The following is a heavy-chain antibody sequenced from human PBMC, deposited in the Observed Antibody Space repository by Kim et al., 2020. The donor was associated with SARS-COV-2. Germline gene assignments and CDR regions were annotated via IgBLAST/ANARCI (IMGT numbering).Heavy chain of an antibody. CDR3: TSGYSN. D-gene: IGHD1-26*01. CDR2: ISSGGNII. CDR1: GFTFSSYE. J-gene: IGHJ4*02. Sequence: GGSLRLSCAASGFTFSSYEMNWVRQAPGKGLEWISYISSGGNIIYYADSVKGRFTISRDNAKNSLYLQMNSLRAEDTAVYYCTSGYSNWGQGTLVSVSP. V-gene: IGHV3-48*03.